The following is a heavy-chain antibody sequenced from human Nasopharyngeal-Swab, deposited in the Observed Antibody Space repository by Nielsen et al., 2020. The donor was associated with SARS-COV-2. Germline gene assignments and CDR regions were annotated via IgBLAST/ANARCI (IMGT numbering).Heavy chain of an antibody. CDR3: TTDPYYDILTGYYTY. V-gene: IGHV3-23*01. D-gene: IGHD3-9*01. CDR1: GFTFSSYA. J-gene: IGHJ4*02. CDR2: ISGSGGST. Sequence: GESLKISCAASGFTFSSYAMSWVRQAPGKGLEWVSAISGSGGSTYYADSVKGRFTISRDNSKNTLYLQMNSLKTEDTAVYYCTTDPYYDILTGYYTYWGQVTLVTVSS.